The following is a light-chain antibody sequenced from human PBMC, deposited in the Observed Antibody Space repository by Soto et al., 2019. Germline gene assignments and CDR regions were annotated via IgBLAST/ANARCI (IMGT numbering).Light chain of an antibody. V-gene: IGKV1-33*01. CDR2: DAS. CDR1: QNINNY. CDR3: QQYENLPT. J-gene: IGKJ5*01. Sequence: DIQMTQSPSSLSASVGYRVTITXQASQNINNYLNWYQQKPGRAPKLLIYDASNLEAGVPSRFRGSGSGTDFTFTISRLQPEDIATYYCQQYENLPTFGQGTRLEIK.